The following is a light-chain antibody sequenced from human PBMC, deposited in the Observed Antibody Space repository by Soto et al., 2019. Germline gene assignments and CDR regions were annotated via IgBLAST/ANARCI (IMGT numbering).Light chain of an antibody. J-gene: IGKJ3*01. CDR1: QSVSSSY. Sequence: EKVLTQSPGTLSFSPGERATLTCRASQSVSSSYLAWFQQKPGQAPRLLIYGASSNATGIPARFSGSVSGTDFTLSIRRLEPEDFAVYYCQQYGNATLIFGPGTKVDIK. CDR3: QQYGNATLI. CDR2: GAS. V-gene: IGKV3-20*01.